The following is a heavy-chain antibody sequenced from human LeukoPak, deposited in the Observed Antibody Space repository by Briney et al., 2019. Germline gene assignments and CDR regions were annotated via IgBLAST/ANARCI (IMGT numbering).Heavy chain of an antibody. CDR3: ASGRIWFGELLDDY. CDR1: GFTFSSYW. J-gene: IGHJ4*02. Sequence: GGSLRLSCAASGFTFSSYWMHWVRQAPGKGLVWVSRINSDGSSTSYADSVKGRFTISRDNAKNTLYLQMNSLRAEDTAVYYRASGRIWFGELLDDYWGQGTLVTVSS. D-gene: IGHD3-10*01. CDR2: INSDGSST. V-gene: IGHV3-74*01.